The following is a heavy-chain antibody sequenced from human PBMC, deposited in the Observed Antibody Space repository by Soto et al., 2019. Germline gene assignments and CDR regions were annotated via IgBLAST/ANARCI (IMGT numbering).Heavy chain of an antibody. CDR3: ARPVEMATISRSYLFY. J-gene: IGHJ4*02. Sequence: SVKVSCKASGGTFSNYSMNWVRQAPGQGLEWMGGIIPLFGTANYAQKFQGRVTITADESTSTAYLDLSSLRSEDTAVYFCARPVEMATISRSYLFYWGQGTLVTVSS. D-gene: IGHD5-12*01. CDR1: GGTFSNYS. V-gene: IGHV1-69*13. CDR2: IIPLFGTA.